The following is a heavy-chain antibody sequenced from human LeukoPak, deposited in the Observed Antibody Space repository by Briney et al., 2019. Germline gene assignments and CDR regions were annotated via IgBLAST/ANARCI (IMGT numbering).Heavy chain of an antibody. CDR1: GYTFTGYY. Sequence: ASVKVSCKASGYTFTGYYMHWVRQAPGQGLEWMGWINPNSGGTNYAQKFQGWVTMTRDTSISTAYMELSRLRSDDTAVYYCAREDGEYYYGSGSYGYWGQGTLVTVSS. J-gene: IGHJ4*02. V-gene: IGHV1-2*04. CDR3: AREDGEYYYGSGSYGY. CDR2: INPNSGGT. D-gene: IGHD3-10*01.